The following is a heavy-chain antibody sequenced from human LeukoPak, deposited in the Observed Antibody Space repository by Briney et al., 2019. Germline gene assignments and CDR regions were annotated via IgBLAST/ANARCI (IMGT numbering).Heavy chain of an antibody. D-gene: IGHD2-2*01. CDR3: AREGQYCSSSACQVDY. V-gene: IGHV3-23*01. CDR1: GFTFSSHD. Sequence: GGSLRLSCVGSGFTFSSHDMNWVRQAPGKGLEWVSDIGGRDTRINYADSVKGRFTISRDNSKNTVYLQMSSLRVEDAAIYYCAREGQYCSSSACQVDYWGQGTLVTVSS. CDR2: IGGRDTRI. J-gene: IGHJ4*02.